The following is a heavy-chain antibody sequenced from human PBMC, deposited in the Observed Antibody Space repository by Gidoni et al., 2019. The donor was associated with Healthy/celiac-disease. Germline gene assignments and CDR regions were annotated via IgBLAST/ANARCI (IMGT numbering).Heavy chain of an antibody. D-gene: IGHD3-9*01. J-gene: IGHJ6*03. CDR1: GGSISSSSYY. CDR2: IYYSGST. Sequence: LVKPSETLSLTSPVSGGSISSSSYYWGWIRQPPGKGLEWIGSIYYSGSTYYNPSLKSRVTISVDTSKNQFSLKLSSVTAADTAVYYCATPDWLLAPGEDYYYMDVWGKGTTVTVSS. V-gene: IGHV4-39*01. CDR3: ATPDWLLAPGEDYYYMDV.